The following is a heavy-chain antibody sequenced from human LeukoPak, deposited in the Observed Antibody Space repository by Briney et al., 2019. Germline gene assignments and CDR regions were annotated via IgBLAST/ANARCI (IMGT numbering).Heavy chain of an antibody. D-gene: IGHD5-18*01. V-gene: IGHV7-4-1*02. J-gene: IGHJ4*02. Sequence: ASVKVSCKASGYTFTSYDINWVRQAPGQGLEWMGWINTNTGNPTYAQGFFTGRYVFSLDTSVSTAYLQINGLKADDTAVYYCGRDPKLGIRGYTYGYIDYWGQGTLVTVAS. CDR2: INTNTGNP. CDR1: GYTFTSYD. CDR3: GRDPKLGIRGYTYGYIDY.